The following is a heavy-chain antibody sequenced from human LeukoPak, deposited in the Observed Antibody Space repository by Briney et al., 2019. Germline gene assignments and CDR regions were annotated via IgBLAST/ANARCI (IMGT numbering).Heavy chain of an antibody. CDR2: IIPIFGTA. Sequence: ASVKVSCKASGATFSSYAISWVRQAPGQGLEWMGGIIPIFGTANYAQKFQGRVTITADKSTSTAYMELSSLRSEDTAVYYCARTSTTMVRGDEGDYWGQGTLVTVSS. CDR3: ARTSTTMVRGDEGDY. D-gene: IGHD3-10*01. CDR1: GATFSSYA. V-gene: IGHV1-69*06. J-gene: IGHJ4*02.